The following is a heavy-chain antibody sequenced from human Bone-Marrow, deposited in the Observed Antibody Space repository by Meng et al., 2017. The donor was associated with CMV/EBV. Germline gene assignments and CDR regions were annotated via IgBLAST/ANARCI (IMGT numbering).Heavy chain of an antibody. Sequence: GESLKISCAASGFTFSSYGMHWVRQAPGKGLEWVAFIRYDGSNKYYADSVKGRFTISRDNSKNTLYLQMNSLRAEDTAVYYCARDQTDIVVVPASTSYYYGMDVWGQGTTVPVSS. V-gene: IGHV3-30*02. CDR3: ARDQTDIVVVPASTSYYYGMDV. CDR2: IRYDGSNK. CDR1: GFTFSSYG. J-gene: IGHJ6*02. D-gene: IGHD2-2*01.